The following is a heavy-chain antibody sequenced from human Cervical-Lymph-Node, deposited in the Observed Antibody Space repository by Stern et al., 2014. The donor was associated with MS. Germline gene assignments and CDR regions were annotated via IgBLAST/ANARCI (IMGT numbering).Heavy chain of an antibody. CDR3: ARQRYFDY. V-gene: IGHV5-51*01. Sequence: EVQLVESGPEVKRPGESLKISCQASGYTFTSYWIGWVRQMPGKGLEWIAIIFPGGSDIRYSPSFQGQVTISADKSSIPAYLHWNNLKASDTAIYYCARQRYFDYWGQGTLVTVSS. CDR1: GYTFTSYW. J-gene: IGHJ4*02. CDR2: IFPGGSDI.